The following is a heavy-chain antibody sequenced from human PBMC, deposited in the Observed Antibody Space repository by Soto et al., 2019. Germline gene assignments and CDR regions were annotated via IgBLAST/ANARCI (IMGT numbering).Heavy chain of an antibody. Sequence: SETLSLTCAVYGGSFSGYYWSWIRQPPGKGLEWIGEINHSGSTNYNPSLKSRVTISVDTSKNQFSLKLSSVTAADTAVYYCARVITFGGVIVIRYYFDYWGQGTLVTVSS. CDR2: INHSGST. V-gene: IGHV4-34*01. D-gene: IGHD3-16*02. J-gene: IGHJ4*02. CDR1: GGSFSGYY. CDR3: ARVITFGGVIVIRYYFDY.